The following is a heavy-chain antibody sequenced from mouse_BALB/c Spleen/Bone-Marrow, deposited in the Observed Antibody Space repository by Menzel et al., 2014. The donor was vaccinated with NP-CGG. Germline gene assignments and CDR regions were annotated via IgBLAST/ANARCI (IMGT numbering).Heavy chain of an antibody. CDR2: ILPGSGNT. J-gene: IGHJ3*01. V-gene: IGHV1-9*01. Sequence: QVQLQQSGPELMKPGASMKISCKATGYTFSSYWIEWVKQRPGHGLEWIGEILPGSGNTHYNEKFKGKATFTADTSSNTAYMQLSSLTSEDTAVYFCARRGDRYEAWFPYWGQGTLVTVSA. CDR1: GYTFSSYW. D-gene: IGHD2-14*01. CDR3: ARRGDRYEAWFPY.